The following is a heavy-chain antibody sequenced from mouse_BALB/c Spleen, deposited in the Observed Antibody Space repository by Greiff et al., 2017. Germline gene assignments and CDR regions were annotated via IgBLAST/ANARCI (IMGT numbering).Heavy chain of an antibody. CDR1: GFSLTSYG. Sequence: QVQLQQSGPGLVAPSQSLSITCTVSGFSLTSYGVHWVRQPPGKGLEWLGVIWAGGSTNYNSALMSRLSISKDNSKSQVFLKMNSLQTDDTAMYYCARHGGYYDYDAWFAYWGQGTLVTVSA. CDR2: IWAGGST. J-gene: IGHJ3*01. CDR3: ARHGGYYDYDAWFAY. V-gene: IGHV2-9*02. D-gene: IGHD2-4*01.